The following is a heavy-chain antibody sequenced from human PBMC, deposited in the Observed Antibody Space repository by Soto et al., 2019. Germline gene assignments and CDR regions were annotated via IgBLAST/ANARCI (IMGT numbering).Heavy chain of an antibody. CDR2: ISGGGDAP. J-gene: IGHJ2*01. V-gene: IGHV3-23*01. Sequence: EVQLLESGGGWVQPGGSLRLSCAGSGFTFINYAMNWVRRAPGKGLEWVSTISGGGDAPFFADSVRGRFTISRDNSKNTVTLQMNNLGVDDTAVYFCARKVPGSTSRPDYWYFDLWGRGTLVTVSS. CDR3: ARKVPGSTSRPDYWYFDL. CDR1: GFTFINYA. D-gene: IGHD3-10*01.